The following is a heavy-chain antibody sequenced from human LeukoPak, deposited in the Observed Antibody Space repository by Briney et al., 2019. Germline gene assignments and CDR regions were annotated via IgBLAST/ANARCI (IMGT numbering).Heavy chain of an antibody. J-gene: IGHJ4*02. CDR3: ATETTDLGRHYDF. CDR1: GFSFGCCG. CDR2: IGRTGSDR. D-gene: IGHD1-7*01. Sequence: KPGGSLRLSCAASGFSFGCCGINWVRQAPGRGLEFVASIGRTGSDRYYADSVKGLFSISRDNAKSALYLQMNSLRAEDTAVYYCATETTDLGRHYDFWGQGTLLTVSS. V-gene: IGHV3-21*01.